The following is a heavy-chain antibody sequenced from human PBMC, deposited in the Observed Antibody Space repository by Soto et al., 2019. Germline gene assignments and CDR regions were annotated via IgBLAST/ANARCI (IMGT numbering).Heavy chain of an antibody. CDR1: GYTFTSYD. Sequence: QVQLVQSGAEVKKPGASVKVSCKASGYTFTSYDINWVRQATGQGLEWMGWMNPNSGNTGYAQKFQGRVTMTRNTSISTAYMELSSLRSEDTAVYYCARGPSSSWYVGYYFDYWGQGTLVTVSS. J-gene: IGHJ4*02. CDR2: MNPNSGNT. V-gene: IGHV1-8*01. CDR3: ARGPSSSWYVGYYFDY. D-gene: IGHD6-13*01.